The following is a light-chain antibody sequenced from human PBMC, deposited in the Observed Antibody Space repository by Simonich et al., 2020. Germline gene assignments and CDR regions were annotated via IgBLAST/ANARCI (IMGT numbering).Light chain of an antibody. CDR1: QSVSSY. V-gene: IGKV3-11*01. Sequence: EIVLPQSPATLSLSPVERATLSCRASQSVSSYLAWYQQKPGPPTRLLIYDASTSSPGIPARFSGSGSGTDFTLTISSLEPEDFAVYYCQQRSNWPLTFGGGTKVEIK. CDR3: QQRSNWPLT. CDR2: DAS. J-gene: IGKJ4*01.